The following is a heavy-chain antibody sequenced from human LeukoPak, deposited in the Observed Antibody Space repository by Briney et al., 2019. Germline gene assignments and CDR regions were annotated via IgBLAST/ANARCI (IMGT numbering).Heavy chain of an antibody. CDR3: ARAGHGDARPYHYSMDV. J-gene: IGHJ6*02. Sequence: GGSLRLSCAAPGFTFSSYAMSWVRQAPGKGLEWVSTISVSGGSTYYADSVKGRFTISRDNSKSTVYLQMNSLRAEDTAVYYCARAGHGDARPYHYSMDVWGQGTTVTVSS. V-gene: IGHV3-23*01. D-gene: IGHD4-17*01. CDR2: ISVSGGST. CDR1: GFTFSSYA.